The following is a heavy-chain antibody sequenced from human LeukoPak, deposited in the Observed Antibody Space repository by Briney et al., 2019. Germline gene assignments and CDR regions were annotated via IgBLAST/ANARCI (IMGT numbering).Heavy chain of an antibody. V-gene: IGHV4-4*02. Sequence: SETLSLTCAVSGGSISSSNWWSWVRQPPGKGLEWIGEIYHSGSTNYNPSLKGRVTISVDKSKNQFSLKLSSVTAADTAVYYCARTYYYDSSGPQDAFDIWGQGTMVTVSS. CDR1: GGSISSSNW. CDR2: IYHSGST. D-gene: IGHD3-22*01. CDR3: ARTYYYDSSGPQDAFDI. J-gene: IGHJ3*02.